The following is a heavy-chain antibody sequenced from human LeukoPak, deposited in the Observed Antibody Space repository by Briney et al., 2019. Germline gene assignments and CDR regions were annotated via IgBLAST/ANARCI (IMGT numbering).Heavy chain of an antibody. J-gene: IGHJ3*02. Sequence: GGSLRLSCVASGFSFSPYEMDWVRQAPGKGLEWVSYISSSGSTIYHADSVKGRFTISRDDAKNSLYLQMNSLRAEDTGVYYCAKEVTAHYSGFDAFDIWGQGTMVTVSS. CDR3: AKEVTAHYSGFDAFDI. D-gene: IGHD2-15*01. CDR1: GFSFSPYE. CDR2: ISSSGSTI. V-gene: IGHV3-48*03.